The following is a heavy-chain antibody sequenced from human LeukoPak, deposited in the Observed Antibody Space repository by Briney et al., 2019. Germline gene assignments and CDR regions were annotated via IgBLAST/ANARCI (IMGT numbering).Heavy chain of an antibody. CDR1: GGSISSYY. J-gene: IGHJ4*02. CDR2: IYYSGST. Sequence: SETLSLTCTVPGGSISSYYWSWIQQPPGKGLEWIGYIYYSGSTNSKPSLKSRDTISDDPSKNQFSLKLSSVTAADTAVYYCARSELDYHFDYWGQGTLVTVSS. CDR3: ARSELDYHFDY. V-gene: IGHV4-59*01. D-gene: IGHD3/OR15-3a*01.